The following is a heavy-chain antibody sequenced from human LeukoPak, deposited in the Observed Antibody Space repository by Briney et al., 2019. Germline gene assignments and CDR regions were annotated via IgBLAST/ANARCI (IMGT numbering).Heavy chain of an antibody. Sequence: GGSLRLSCAASGFTFSSLAMSWVRQAPGKGLVWVSRINSDGSSTSYADSVKGRFTISRDNAKNTLYLQMNSLRAEDTAVYYCASSPPRYYDSSGLDYWGQGTLVTVSS. CDR2: INSDGSST. V-gene: IGHV3-74*01. CDR3: ASSPPRYYDSSGLDY. CDR1: GFTFSSLA. D-gene: IGHD3-22*01. J-gene: IGHJ4*02.